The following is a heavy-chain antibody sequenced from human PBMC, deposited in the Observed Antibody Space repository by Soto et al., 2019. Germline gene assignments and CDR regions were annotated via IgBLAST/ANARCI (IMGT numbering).Heavy chain of an antibody. CDR1: GFIFSDYG. CDR2: IWYDGSNK. D-gene: IGHD3-9*01. V-gene: IGHV3-33*01. CDR3: ARDPLHYDILTGYSPNYFDY. Sequence: LRLSCTASGFIFSDYGMHWVRQAPGKGLEWVAVIWYDGSNKYYVDSAKGRFTISRDNSKNTLYLQMNSLTADDTAVYYCARDPLHYDILTGYSPNYFDYWGQGTPVTVSS. J-gene: IGHJ4*02.